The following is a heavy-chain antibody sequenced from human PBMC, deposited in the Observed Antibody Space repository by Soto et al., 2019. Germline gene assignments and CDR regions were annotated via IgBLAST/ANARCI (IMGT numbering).Heavy chain of an antibody. V-gene: IGHV4-4*02. CDR2: IYHSGST. Sequence: SETLSLTCAVSGGSISSSNWWSWVRQPPGKGLEWIGEIYHSGSTNYNPSLKSRVTISVDKSKNQFSLKLSSVTAADTAVYYCARGKISSSGYYSSRYYGMDVWGQGTTVTVSS. CDR3: ARGKISSSGYYSSRYYGMDV. J-gene: IGHJ6*02. CDR1: GGSISSSNW. D-gene: IGHD3-22*01.